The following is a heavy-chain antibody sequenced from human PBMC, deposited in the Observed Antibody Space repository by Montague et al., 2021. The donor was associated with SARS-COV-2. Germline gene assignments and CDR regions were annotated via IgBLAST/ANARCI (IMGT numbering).Heavy chain of an antibody. CDR3: ATGLRFLEWLLLSWFDP. V-gene: IGHV4-39*01. J-gene: IGHJ5*02. CDR2: MYYSGST. D-gene: IGHD3-3*01. CDR1: GGSISSSSYY. Sequence: SETLSLTCTVSGGSISSSSYYWGWIRQPPGKGLEWIGSMYYSGSTYYNPSLKSRVTISVDTSKNHFSLRLSSMTAADTAVYYCATGLRFLEWLLLSWFDPWGQGTLVTVSS.